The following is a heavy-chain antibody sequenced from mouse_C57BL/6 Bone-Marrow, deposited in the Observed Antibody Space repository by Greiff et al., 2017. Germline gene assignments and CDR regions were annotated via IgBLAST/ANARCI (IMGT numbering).Heavy chain of an antibody. D-gene: IGHD1-1*01. CDR2: IDPSDSYT. CDR1: GYTFTSYW. V-gene: IGHV1-59*01. J-gene: IGHJ2*01. CDR3: ANYYDSSYIDY. Sequence: QVQLQQPGAELVRPGTSVKLSCKASGYTFTSYWMHWVKQRPGQGLEWIGVIDPSDSYTNYNQKFKGKATLTVDTSSSTAYMQLSSLTSEDSAVYYCANYYDSSYIDYWGQGTTLTVSS.